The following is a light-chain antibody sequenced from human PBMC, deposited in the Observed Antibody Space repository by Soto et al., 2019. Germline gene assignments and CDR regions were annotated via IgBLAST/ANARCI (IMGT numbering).Light chain of an antibody. CDR3: SSFTSSSTVV. CDR2: EVR. Sequence: QSALTQPASVSGSPGQSITISCVGTNSDIGSYTSVSWFQHHPGTAPKLMISEVRNRPSGVSSRFSGSKSGHTASLTISGLQAEDEATYYCSSFTSSSTVVFGGGTKLTVL. CDR1: NSDIGSYTS. J-gene: IGLJ2*01. V-gene: IGLV2-14*01.